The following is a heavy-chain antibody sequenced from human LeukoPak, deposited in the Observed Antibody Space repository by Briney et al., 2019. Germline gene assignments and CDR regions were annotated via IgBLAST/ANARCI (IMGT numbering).Heavy chain of an antibody. CDR2: IYPGDSDT. CDR1: GYSFTSYW. V-gene: IGHV5-51*01. J-gene: IGHJ3*02. D-gene: IGHD2-15*01. CDR3: ARVPGSGAKSYAFDI. Sequence: GESLKISCKGSGYSFTSYWIGWVRQMPGKGLEWMGIIYPGDSDTRYSPSFQGQVTISADKSISTAYLQWSSLKASDTAMYYCARVPGSGAKSYAFDIWGQGTMVTVSS.